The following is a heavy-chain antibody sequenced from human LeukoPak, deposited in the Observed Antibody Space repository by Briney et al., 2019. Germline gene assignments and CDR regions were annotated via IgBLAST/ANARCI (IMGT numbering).Heavy chain of an antibody. J-gene: IGHJ4*02. CDR2: INHSGST. V-gene: IGHV4-34*01. CDR1: GGSFSGYY. D-gene: IGHD3-22*01. Sequence: SETLSLTCAVYGGSFSGYYWSWIRQPPGKGLEWIGEINHSGSTNYNSSLKSRVTISVDTSKNQSSLKLSSVTAADTAVYYCARARSIRGSGYAYWGQGTLVTVSS. CDR3: ARARSIRGSGYAY.